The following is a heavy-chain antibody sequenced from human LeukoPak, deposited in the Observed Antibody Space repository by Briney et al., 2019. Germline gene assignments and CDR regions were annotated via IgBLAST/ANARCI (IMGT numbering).Heavy chain of an antibody. CDR2: INTGNGNT. Sequence: GASVKVSCKASGYTFTNYAMHWVRQAPGQGLEWMGWINTGNGNTQYSQKFQGRVTITRDTSANTAYMELSNLRSEDTAVYSCATIAAAGTLLDYWGQGITVTVSS. J-gene: IGHJ4*02. V-gene: IGHV1-3*04. CDR1: GYTFTNYA. D-gene: IGHD6-13*01. CDR3: ATIAAAGTLLDY.